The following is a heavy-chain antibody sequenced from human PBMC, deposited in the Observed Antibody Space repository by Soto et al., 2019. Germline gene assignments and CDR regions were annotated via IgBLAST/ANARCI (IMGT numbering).Heavy chain of an antibody. V-gene: IGHV1-18*01. J-gene: IGHJ4*02. D-gene: IGHD2-2*01. CDR1: GYNFRDYG. Sequence: QVQLVQSGAEVKNPGASVKVSCKATGYNFRDYGVIWARQAPGQGLEWMGYVSPASGKTTYGQDLQGRVTLTTDTSTTTAYLELRSLRSDDTAVYYCAREIWSTSGPQNFFGDWGQGTLVTVSS. CDR2: VSPASGKT. CDR3: AREIWSTSGPQNFFGD.